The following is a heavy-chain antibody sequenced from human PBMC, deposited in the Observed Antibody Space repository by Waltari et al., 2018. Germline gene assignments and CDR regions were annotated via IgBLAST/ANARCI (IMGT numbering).Heavy chain of an antibody. CDR1: GFVFRNFE. CDR3: VKGGWIDD. D-gene: IGHD3-3*01. CDR2: ISPNGDET. J-gene: IGHJ4*02. Sequence: EVQLVESGGRLVRPGGSLILACVVSGFVFRNFEMTWVRQAPGKGLEWVSFISPNGDETHYADSVLGRFTVSRDNSKNTMYLQMRSLRVEDTAVYHCVKGGWIDDWGQGTLVTVST. V-gene: IGHV3-23*04.